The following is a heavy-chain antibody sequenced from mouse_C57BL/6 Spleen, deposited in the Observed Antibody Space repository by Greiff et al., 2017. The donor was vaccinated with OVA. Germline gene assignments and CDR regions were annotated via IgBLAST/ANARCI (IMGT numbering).Heavy chain of an antibody. J-gene: IGHJ1*03. V-gene: IGHV1-76*01. Sequence: QVQLQQSGAELVRPGASVKLSCKASGYTFTDYYINWVKQRPGQGLEWIARIYPGSGNTYYNEKFKGKATLTAEKSSSTAYMQLSSLTSEDSAVYFCARDVGSSHWYFDVWGTGTTVTVSS. CDR2: IYPGSGNT. CDR3: ARDVGSSHWYFDV. D-gene: IGHD1-1*01. CDR1: GYTFTDYY.